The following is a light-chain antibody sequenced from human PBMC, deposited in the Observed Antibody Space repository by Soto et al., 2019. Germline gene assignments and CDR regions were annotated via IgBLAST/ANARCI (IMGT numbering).Light chain of an antibody. Sequence: EIVMTQSPATLSVSPGERATLSCRASQSVNIYLAWYQQKTGQAHRLLIFGASYMATGIPARFSGSGSGTEFNLTISSLQSEDLAVYLCQQYYDWLRLTFGGGTNVEIK. CDR1: QSVNIY. J-gene: IGKJ4*02. CDR3: QQYYDWLRLT. V-gene: IGKV3D-15*01. CDR2: GAS.